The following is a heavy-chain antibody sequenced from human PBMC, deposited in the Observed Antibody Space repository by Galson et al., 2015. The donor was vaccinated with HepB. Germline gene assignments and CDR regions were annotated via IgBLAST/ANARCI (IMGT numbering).Heavy chain of an antibody. CDR2: IWAGSNKI. Sequence: SLRLSCAASGVTIPSYSMNWVRKAPGKGLEWLAFIWAGSNKIYYSDSVKGRFTISRDNAKNFLYLHMNSLRGEDTAVYYCARNPSSYDYYNMDVWGHGTTVTVSS. CDR1: GVTIPSYS. V-gene: IGHV3-48*01. CDR3: ARNPSSYDYYNMDV. J-gene: IGHJ6*02.